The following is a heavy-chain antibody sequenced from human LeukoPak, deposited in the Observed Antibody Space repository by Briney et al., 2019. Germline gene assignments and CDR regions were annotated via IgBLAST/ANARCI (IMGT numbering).Heavy chain of an antibody. D-gene: IGHD1-20*01. V-gene: IGHV3-23*01. J-gene: IGHJ4*02. CDR1: GFTFSSYA. CDR3: AKKGGKYNWNYIDY. Sequence: GGSLRLSCAASGFTFSSYAMSWVRQAPGKGLEWVSAISGSGGSTYYADSVKGRFTISRDNSRNTPYLQMNSLRAEDTAVYYCAKKGGKYNWNYIDYWGQGTLVTVSS. CDR2: ISGSGGST.